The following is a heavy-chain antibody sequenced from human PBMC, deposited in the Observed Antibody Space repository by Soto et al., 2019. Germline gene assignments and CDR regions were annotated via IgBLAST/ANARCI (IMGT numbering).Heavy chain of an antibody. CDR1: GGSISSGGYY. D-gene: IGHD2-15*01. Sequence: PSETLSLTCTVSGGSISSGGYYWSWINKPPGKGLEWIGYIYYSGSTYYNPSLKSRVTISVDTSKNQFSLKLSSVTAADTAVYYCASRRYCSGGSCWFFDYWGQGTLVTVSS. V-gene: IGHV4-30-4*01. CDR3: ASRRYCSGGSCWFFDY. J-gene: IGHJ4*02. CDR2: IYYSGST.